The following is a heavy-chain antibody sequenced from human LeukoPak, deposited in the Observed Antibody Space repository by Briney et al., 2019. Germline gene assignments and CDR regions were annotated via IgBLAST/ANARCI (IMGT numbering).Heavy chain of an antibody. CDR3: FCSSPICHY. D-gene: IGHD2-2*01. Sequence: GRCLSLAWAASGSTFGTNAMGWVSPPPREGLGWVSSIRGIGASTNYPDSVEGRFTISRANSSNPLYLQINSLRAEDTAVYYCFCSSPICHYWGQGTLVTVSS. V-gene: IGHV3-23*01. J-gene: IGHJ4*02. CDR1: GSTFGTNA. CDR2: IRGIGAST.